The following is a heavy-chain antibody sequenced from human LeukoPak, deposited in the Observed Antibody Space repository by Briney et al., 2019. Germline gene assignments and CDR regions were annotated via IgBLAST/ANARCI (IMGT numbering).Heavy chain of an antibody. CDR2: IIPTFGTA. Sequence: GASVKVSCQASGGTFSSYAISWVRQAPGQGLEWMGGIIPTFGTANYAQKFQGRVTITADESTSTAYMELSSLRSEDTAVYYCARDRKVEMATHYYYYGMDVWGQGTTVTVSS. J-gene: IGHJ6*02. V-gene: IGHV1-69*13. D-gene: IGHD5-24*01. CDR3: ARDRKVEMATHYYYYGMDV. CDR1: GGTFSSYA.